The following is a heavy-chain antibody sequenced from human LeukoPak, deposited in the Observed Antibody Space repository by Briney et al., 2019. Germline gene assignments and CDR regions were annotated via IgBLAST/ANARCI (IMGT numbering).Heavy chain of an antibody. V-gene: IGHV4-4*03. CDR3: ARDTWNLRSYYMDV. D-gene: IGHD1-7*01. CDR1: GFTFNNHAM. J-gene: IGHJ6*03. Sequence: RGSLRLSCAASGFTFNNHAMSWVRQPPGKGLEWIGEIYHSGSTNYNPSLKSRVTISVDKSKNQFSLKLSSVTAADTAVYYCARDTWNLRSYYMDVWGKGTTVTVSS. CDR2: IYHSGST.